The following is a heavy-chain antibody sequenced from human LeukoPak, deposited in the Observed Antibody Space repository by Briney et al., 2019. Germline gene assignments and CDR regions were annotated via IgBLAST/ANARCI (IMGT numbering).Heavy chain of an antibody. J-gene: IGHJ3*02. CDR1: GGSFSGYY. CDR3: ARSPSRTPYGDYAFDI. Sequence: PSETLSLTCAVYGGSFSGYYWSWIRQPPGKGLEWIGEINHSGSTNYNPSLKSRVTISVDTSKNQFSLKLSSVTAADTAVYYCARSPSRTPYGDYAFDIGGQGTMVTVSS. V-gene: IGHV4-34*01. CDR2: INHSGST. D-gene: IGHD4-17*01.